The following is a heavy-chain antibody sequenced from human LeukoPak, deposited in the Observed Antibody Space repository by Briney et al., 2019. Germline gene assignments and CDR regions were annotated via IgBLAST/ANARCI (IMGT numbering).Heavy chain of an antibody. D-gene: IGHD3-10*01. Sequence: AGGSLRLSCAASGFTFSSYEMNWVRQAPGKGLEWVSYISSSGSTIYYADSVKGRFTISRDNAKNSLYLQMNSLRAEDTAVYYRARDPGFGYEVSRFDYWGQGTLVTVSS. CDR2: ISSSGSTI. V-gene: IGHV3-48*03. CDR1: GFTFSSYE. CDR3: ARDPGFGYEVSRFDY. J-gene: IGHJ4*02.